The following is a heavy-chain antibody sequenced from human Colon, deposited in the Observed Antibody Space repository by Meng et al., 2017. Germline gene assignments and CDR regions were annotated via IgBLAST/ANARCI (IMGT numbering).Heavy chain of an antibody. Sequence: GSLRLSCAVYGGSFSGYYWSWIRQPPGKGLEWIGEINHSGSTNYNPSLKSRVTISVDTSKNQFSLKLSSVTAADTAVYYCVRGLRGLDVWGQGTTVTVSS. CDR1: GGSFSGYY. CDR3: VRGLRGLDV. CDR2: INHSGST. V-gene: IGHV4-34*01. D-gene: IGHD3-10*01. J-gene: IGHJ6*02.